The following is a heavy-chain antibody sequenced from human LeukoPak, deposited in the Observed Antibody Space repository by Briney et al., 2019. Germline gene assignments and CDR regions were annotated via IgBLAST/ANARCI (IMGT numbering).Heavy chain of an antibody. CDR3: ATIKRGDIFGYFDF. D-gene: IGHD5-18*01. Sequence: SETLSLTCTVSGGSISSYYWSWIRQPPGKGLEWIGYIYYTGSTSYNPSLTSRVNISVDTSKNQFSLNLTSVTAADTAVYYCATIKRGDIFGYFDFWGQGILVAVSS. CDR2: IYYTGST. J-gene: IGHJ4*02. V-gene: IGHV4-59*01. CDR1: GGSISSYY.